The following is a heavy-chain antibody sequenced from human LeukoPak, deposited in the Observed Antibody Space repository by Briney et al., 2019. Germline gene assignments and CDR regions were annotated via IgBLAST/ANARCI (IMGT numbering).Heavy chain of an antibody. CDR2: INHSGST. CDR1: GGSFSGYY. D-gene: IGHD5-24*01. CDR3: ARVFRDGYNDAFDI. V-gene: IGHV4-34*01. Sequence: SETLSLTCAVYGGSFSGYYWSWIRQPPGKGLEWIGEINHSGSTNYNPSLKSRVTISVDTSKNQFSLKLSSVTAADTAVYYCARVFRDGYNDAFDIWGQGTMVTVSS. J-gene: IGHJ3*02.